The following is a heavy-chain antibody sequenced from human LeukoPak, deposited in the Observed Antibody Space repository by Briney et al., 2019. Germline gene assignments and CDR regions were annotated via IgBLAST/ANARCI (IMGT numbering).Heavy chain of an antibody. CDR3: ARDEQGGDCSSTSCRPIDY. J-gene: IGHJ4*02. V-gene: IGHV3-7*01. CDR2: IKQDGSEK. Sequence: GGSLRLSCTASGFTLSTNWMSWVRQAPGKGLEWVANIKQDGSEKYYVDSVKGRFTISRDNAKNSLYLQMNSLGAEDTAVYYCARDEQGGDCSSTSCRPIDYWGQGTLVTVSS. D-gene: IGHD2-2*01. CDR1: GFTLSTNW.